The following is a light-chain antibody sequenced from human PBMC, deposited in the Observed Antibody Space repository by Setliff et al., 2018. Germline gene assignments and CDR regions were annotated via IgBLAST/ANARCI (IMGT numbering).Light chain of an antibody. Sequence: QSVLTQPPSVYAAPGQDVTISCSGGSSNIGTHYVSWYQVLPGTAPKLLIYDNNKRPSEIPDRFSGSKSDTSATLGITGLQTGDEADYYCETWDDNLRAVLFGGGTKVTVL. CDR2: DNN. CDR3: ETWDDNLRAVL. CDR1: SSNIGTHY. V-gene: IGLV1-51*01. J-gene: IGLJ2*01.